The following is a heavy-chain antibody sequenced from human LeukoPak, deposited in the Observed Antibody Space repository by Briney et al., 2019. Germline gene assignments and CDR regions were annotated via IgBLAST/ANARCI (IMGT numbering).Heavy chain of an antibody. CDR2: INPNSGGT. V-gene: IGHV1-2*02. CDR3: AINTIVVVIASPFDY. D-gene: IGHD3-22*01. CDR1: GYTFTGYY. J-gene: IGHJ4*02. Sequence: ASVKVSCKASGYTFTGYYMRWVRQAPGQGLEWMGWINPNSGGTNYAQKFQGRVTMTRDTSISTAYMELSRLRSDDTAVYYCAINTIVVVIASPFDYWGQGTLVTVSS.